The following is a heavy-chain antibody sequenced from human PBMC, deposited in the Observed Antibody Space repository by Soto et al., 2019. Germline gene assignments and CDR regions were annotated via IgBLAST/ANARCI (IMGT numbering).Heavy chain of an antibody. CDR1: EFTFSTSW. J-gene: IGHJ4*02. Sequence: EVQLVESGGSLVQPGGSLRLSCAASEFTFSTSWMTWVRQAPGKGLEWVANIKQDGSETYYLDSVKGRFTVSKDNAKNSLYLQMNSLRAEDTAVYYCARDRGPNTFDYWGQGTLVTVSS. V-gene: IGHV3-7*01. CDR2: IKQDGSET. CDR3: ARDRGPNTFDY.